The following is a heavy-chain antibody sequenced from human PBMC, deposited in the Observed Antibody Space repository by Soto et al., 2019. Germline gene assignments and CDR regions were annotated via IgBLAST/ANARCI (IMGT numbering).Heavy chain of an antibody. CDR3: AREKYDDSLYYFDY. Sequence: QVQLVESGGGLVKPGGSLRLSCAASGFTFSDYYMSWIRQAPGKGLEWVSYISGTSSYTNYADTVKGRFTISRDNARNSLYLQMSSLRAEDTAVYYCAREKYDDSLYYFDYWGQGTLVPVSS. CDR2: ISGTSSYT. D-gene: IGHD4-17*01. CDR1: GFTFSDYY. V-gene: IGHV3-11*06. J-gene: IGHJ4*02.